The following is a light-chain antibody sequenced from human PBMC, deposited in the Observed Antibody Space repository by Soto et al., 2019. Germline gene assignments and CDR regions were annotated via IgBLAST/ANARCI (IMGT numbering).Light chain of an antibody. CDR2: GAS. V-gene: IGKV3-20*01. CDR1: QSVISMY. CDR3: QQFGSSPRT. J-gene: IGKJ1*01. Sequence: EIVLTQSPGTLSLSPVERATLSCRASQSVISMYLAWYQQKPGQAPRLLIYGASSRATGIPDRFSGSGSGTDFTLTISRLEPEDFAVYYCQQFGSSPRTFGQGTKVDIK.